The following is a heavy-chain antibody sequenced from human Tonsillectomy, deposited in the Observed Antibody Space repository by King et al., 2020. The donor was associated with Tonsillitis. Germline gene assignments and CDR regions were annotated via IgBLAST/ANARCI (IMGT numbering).Heavy chain of an antibody. D-gene: IGHD2-2*01. Sequence: VQLLESGGGLVRPGGSLRLSCAASGFTFSSYAMSWVRQAPGKGLEWVAGLSGSGGSTFYADSVKGRFTISSASSKNMLFLQRNSLRAEDAAVYYCAKDVDVVPAAMNDYFDYWGQGTLVTVSS. J-gene: IGHJ4*02. CDR3: AKDVDVVPAAMNDYFDY. CDR2: LSGSGGST. V-gene: IGHV3-23*01. CDR1: GFTFSSYA.